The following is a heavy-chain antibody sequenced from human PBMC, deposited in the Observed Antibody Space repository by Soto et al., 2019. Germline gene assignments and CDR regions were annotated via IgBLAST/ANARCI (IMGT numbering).Heavy chain of an antibody. CDR3: ATSVGAIGYRFFNMDV. J-gene: IGHJ6*02. D-gene: IGHD5-12*01. CDR2: IIPMYGTT. V-gene: IGHV1-69*13. CDR1: GGSFSSSA. Sequence: GASVKVCCKASGGSFSSSAIPWVRQAPGQGLEWMGRIIPMYGTTFYAQTFQGRVTITADESTSTVYMHLSSLKSEDTAFYFCATSVGAIGYRFFNMDVWGQGTTVTVPS.